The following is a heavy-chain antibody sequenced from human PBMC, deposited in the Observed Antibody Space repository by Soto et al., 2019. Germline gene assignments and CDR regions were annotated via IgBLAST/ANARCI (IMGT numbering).Heavy chain of an antibody. V-gene: IGHV3-30-3*01. Sequence: GGSLRLSCAASGFTFSSYAMHCVRQAPGKGLEWVAVISYDGSNKYYADSVKGRFTISRDNSKNTLYLQMNSLRAEDTAVYYCARSDRQWLVQCYYWGQGTLVTVSS. CDR1: GFTFSSYA. J-gene: IGHJ4*02. CDR2: ISYDGSNK. D-gene: IGHD6-19*01. CDR3: ARSDRQWLVQCYY.